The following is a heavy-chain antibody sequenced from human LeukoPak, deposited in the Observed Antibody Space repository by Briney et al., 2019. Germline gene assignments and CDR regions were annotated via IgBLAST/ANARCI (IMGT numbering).Heavy chain of an antibody. CDR3: ARATTSITMIVVATKPFDY. Sequence: PGGSLRLSCAASGFTFSSYSMNWVRQAPGKGLEWVSYISSSSSTIYYADSVKGRFTISRDNAKNSLYLQMNSLRAEDTAVYYCARATTSITMIVVATKPFDYWGQGTLVTVSS. V-gene: IGHV3-48*04. J-gene: IGHJ4*02. CDR1: GFTFSSYS. CDR2: ISSSSSTI. D-gene: IGHD3-22*01.